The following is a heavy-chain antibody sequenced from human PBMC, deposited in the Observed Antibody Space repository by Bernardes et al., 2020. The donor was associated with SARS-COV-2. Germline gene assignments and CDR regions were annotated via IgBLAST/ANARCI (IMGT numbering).Heavy chain of an antibody. V-gene: IGHV1-18*04. J-gene: IGHJ4*02. CDR1: GYTFTSYG. D-gene: IGHD3-10*01. CDR3: ARGDSLLWFGDTGHY. Sequence: ASVKVSCKASGYTFTSYGISWVRQAPGQGLEWMGWISAYNGNTNYAQKLQGRVTMTTDTSTSTAYMELRSLRSDDTAVYYCARGDSLLWFGDTGHYWGQGTLVTVSS. CDR2: ISAYNGNT.